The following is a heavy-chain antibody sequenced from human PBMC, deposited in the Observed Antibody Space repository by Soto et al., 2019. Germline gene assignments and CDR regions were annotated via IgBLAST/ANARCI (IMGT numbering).Heavy chain of an antibody. V-gene: IGHV1-3*01. CDR2: INAGNGNT. D-gene: IGHD1-26*01. CDR3: ARGGSLYWYFDL. J-gene: IGHJ2*01. Sequence: ASVKVSCKASGYTFTSYAMHWARQAPGQRLEWMGWINAGNGNTKYSQKFQGRVTITRDTSASTAYMELSSLRSEDTAVYYCARGGSLYWYFDLWGRGSLVTVSS. CDR1: GYTFTSYA.